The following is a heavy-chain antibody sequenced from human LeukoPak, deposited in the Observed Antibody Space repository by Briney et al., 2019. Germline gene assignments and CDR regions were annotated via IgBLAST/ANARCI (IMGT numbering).Heavy chain of an antibody. CDR1: GFTFSSYA. Sequence: GGSLRLSCAASGFTFSSYAMHWVRQAPGKGLEWVAVISYDGSNKYYADSVKGRFTISRDNSKNTLYLQMNSLRAEDTAVYYCARAGLSIVVVIGYIYWGQGTLVTVSS. J-gene: IGHJ4*02. D-gene: IGHD3-22*01. CDR2: ISYDGSNK. V-gene: IGHV3-30*04. CDR3: ARAGLSIVVVIGYIY.